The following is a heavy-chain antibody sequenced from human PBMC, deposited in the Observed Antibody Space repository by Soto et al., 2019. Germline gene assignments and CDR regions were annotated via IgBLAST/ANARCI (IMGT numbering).Heavy chain of an antibody. V-gene: IGHV1-69*01. D-gene: IGHD2-2*01. J-gene: IGHJ6*02. CDR3: ARSQGSSTSLEIYYYYYYGMDV. Sequence: QVQLVQSGAEVKKPGSSVKVSCKASGGTFSSYAISWVRQAPGQGLEWMGGIIPISDTTNYAQKFQCGVTITADESPRTAHMELSSLRSEDTAVYYCARSQGSSTSLEIYYYYYYGMDVWGQGTTVTVSS. CDR2: IIPISDTT. CDR1: GGTFSSYA.